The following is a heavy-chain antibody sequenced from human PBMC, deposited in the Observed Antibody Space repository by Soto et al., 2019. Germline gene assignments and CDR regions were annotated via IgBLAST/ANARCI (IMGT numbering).Heavy chain of an antibody. CDR3: VEGWNDF. CDR2: IKSKRDGGTT. V-gene: IGHV3-15*01. CDR1: GFMFSSAW. Sequence: HLVESGGDLVKPGGSLRLSCAASGFMFSSAWMSWVRQAPGKGLEWVGRIKSKRDGGTTDYAPPVKGRFVISRDDSKNTLYLQMNSLNTYDTAVYYCVEGWNDFWGQGTLVAVSS. D-gene: IGHD1-1*01. J-gene: IGHJ4*02.